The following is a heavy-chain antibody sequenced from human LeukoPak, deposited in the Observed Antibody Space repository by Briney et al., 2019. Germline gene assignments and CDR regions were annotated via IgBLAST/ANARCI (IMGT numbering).Heavy chain of an antibody. CDR1: GFTFSSYE. J-gene: IGHJ4*02. D-gene: IGHD3-10*01. Sequence: GGALRLSCAASGFTFSSYEMIWVRQAPGKGLEWVSYISTSGSTIYYADSVKGRFTISRDNAKNSLYLQMNSLRAEDTAVYYCAREGSYYFDYWGQGTLVTVSS. CDR2: ISTSGSTI. V-gene: IGHV3-48*03. CDR3: AREGSYYFDY.